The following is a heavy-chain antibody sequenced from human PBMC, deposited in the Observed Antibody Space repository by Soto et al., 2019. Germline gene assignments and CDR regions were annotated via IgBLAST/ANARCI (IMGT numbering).Heavy chain of an antibody. CDR1: GFTFSNAW. D-gene: IGHD2-2*01. J-gene: IGHJ5*02. V-gene: IGHV3-15*07. CDR3: TTDWKLVPAASPRARLRSDP. Sequence: PGGSLRLSCAASGFTFSNAWMNWVRQAPGKGLEWVGRIKSKTDGGTTDYAAPVKGRFTISRDDSKNTLYLQMNSLKTEDTAVYYCTTDWKLVPAASPRARLRSDPWGQGTLVTVSS. CDR2: IKSKTDGGTT.